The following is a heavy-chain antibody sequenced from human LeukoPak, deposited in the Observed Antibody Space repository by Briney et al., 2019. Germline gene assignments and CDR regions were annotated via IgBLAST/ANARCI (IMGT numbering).Heavy chain of an antibody. CDR2: ISSSSSYI. V-gene: IGHV3-21*01. D-gene: IGHD3-10*01. CDR3: ARGTSMVRGPGSHWFDP. Sequence: GGSLRLSCAASGFTFSSYSMNWVRQAPGKGLEWVSSISSSSSYIYYADSVKGRFTISRDNAKNSLYLQMNSLRAEDTAVYYCARGTSMVRGPGSHWFDPWGQGTLVTVSS. J-gene: IGHJ5*02. CDR1: GFTFSSYS.